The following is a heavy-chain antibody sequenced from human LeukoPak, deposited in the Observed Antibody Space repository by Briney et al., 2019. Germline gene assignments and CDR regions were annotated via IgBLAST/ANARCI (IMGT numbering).Heavy chain of an antibody. V-gene: IGHV4-59*01. CDR3: ARRIQLWSYWHFDL. CDR1: GDSISSNY. Sequence: SETLSLTCTVSGDSISSNYWSWLRQTPGKGLDWIGYIHHSGGTNYNPSLKSRVTMSVETSKNQFSLKLSSVTAEDTAVYYCARRIQLWSYWHFDLWGRGTLVTVSS. CDR2: IHHSGGT. J-gene: IGHJ2*01. D-gene: IGHD5-18*01.